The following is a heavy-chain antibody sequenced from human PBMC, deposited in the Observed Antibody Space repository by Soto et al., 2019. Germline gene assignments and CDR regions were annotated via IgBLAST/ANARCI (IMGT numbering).Heavy chain of an antibody. V-gene: IGHV4-4*02. J-gene: IGHJ3*02. Sequence: QVQLQESGPGLVKPSGTLSLTCAVSSGSISSSNWWSWVHQPPGKGLEWIGEIYHSGSTNYNPSLKSRVTISVDKSKNQFSLKLSSVTAADTAVYYCARADVGFFMEEVAAFDIWGQGTMVTVSS. CDR2: IYHSGST. CDR1: SGSISSSNW. D-gene: IGHD3-3*01. CDR3: ARADVGFFMEEVAAFDI.